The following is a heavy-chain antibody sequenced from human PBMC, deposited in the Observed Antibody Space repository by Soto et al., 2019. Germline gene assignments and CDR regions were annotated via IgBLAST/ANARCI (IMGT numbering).Heavy chain of an antibody. CDR1: GYTFTSYA. V-gene: IGHV1-3*01. Sequence: GASVKVSCKASGYTFTSYAMHWVRQAPGQRLEWMGWINAGNGNTKYSQKFQGRVTITRDTSASTAYMELSSLRSEDTAVYYCARPSTGYSSGWYGADYCYGMDVWGQGTTVTVSS. J-gene: IGHJ6*02. CDR3: ARPSTGYSSGWYGADYCYGMDV. CDR2: INAGNGNT. D-gene: IGHD6-19*01.